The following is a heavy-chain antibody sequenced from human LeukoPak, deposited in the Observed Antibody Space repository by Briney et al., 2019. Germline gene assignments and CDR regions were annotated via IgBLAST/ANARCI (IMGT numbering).Heavy chain of an antibody. CDR1: GVSISGIN. Sequence: QPSETLSLTCTVSGVSISGINWWCWVRQAPGKGLEWVSAISGSGVSTYYADSVKGRFTISRDNSKNTLYLQMNSLRSEDTAVYYCARGGAVVTPGDYYYYYMDVWGRETTVTVSS. D-gene: IGHD4-23*01. V-gene: IGHV3-23*01. J-gene: IGHJ6*03. CDR3: ARGGAVVTPGDYYYYYMDV. CDR2: ISGSGVST.